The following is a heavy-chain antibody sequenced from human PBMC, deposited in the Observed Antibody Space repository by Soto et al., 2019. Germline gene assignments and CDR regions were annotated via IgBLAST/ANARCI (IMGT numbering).Heavy chain of an antibody. J-gene: IGHJ3*02. V-gene: IGHV1-3*01. Sequence: ASVKVSCKASGYTFTSYPMHWMRQAPGQRLEWMGWINAGNGNTKYSQKFQGRVTITRDTSASTAYMELSSLRSEDTAVYYCARVEVSSWSDAFDIWGQGTMVTVSS. CDR2: INAGNGNT. D-gene: IGHD6-13*01. CDR3: ARVEVSSWSDAFDI. CDR1: GYTFTSYP.